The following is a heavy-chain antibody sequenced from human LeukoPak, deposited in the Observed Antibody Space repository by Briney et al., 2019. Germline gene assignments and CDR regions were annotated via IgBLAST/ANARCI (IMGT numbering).Heavy chain of an antibody. CDR3: ASSLRGTEYFHH. CDR1: GGSISGYY. D-gene: IGHD3-10*01. CDR2: IYYSGST. V-gene: IGHV4-59*08. Sequence: SETLSLTCTVSGGSISGYYWNWIRQPSGKGLEWIGYIYYSGSTNYNPSLKSRVTISGDTSKNQFSLRLSSVTAADTAVYYCASSLRGTEYFHHWGQGTLVTVSS. J-gene: IGHJ1*01.